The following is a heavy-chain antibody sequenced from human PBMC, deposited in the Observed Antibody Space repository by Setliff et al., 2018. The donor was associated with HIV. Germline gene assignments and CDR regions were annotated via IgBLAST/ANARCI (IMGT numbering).Heavy chain of an antibody. CDR2: ISGSGGNT. J-gene: IGHJ6*03. Sequence: GGSLRLSCAASGFTFSSYAITWVRQAPGKGLEWVSAISGSGGNTYYADSVKGRFTVSRDNSKNTLYLQMNSLRAEDTAVYYCAKGSGKITIYYYYMDVWGKGTTVTVS. CDR3: AKGSGKITIYYYYMDV. D-gene: IGHD3-3*01. CDR1: GFTFSSYA. V-gene: IGHV3-23*01.